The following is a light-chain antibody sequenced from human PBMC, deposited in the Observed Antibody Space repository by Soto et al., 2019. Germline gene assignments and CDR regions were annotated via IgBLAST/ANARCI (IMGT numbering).Light chain of an antibody. CDR3: SSYVSSGTYV. J-gene: IGLJ1*01. CDR1: SSDIGAYNY. V-gene: IGLV2-14*03. Sequence: SALTQPASVSGSPGQSIAISCTGTSSDIGAYNYVSWYQQHPDKAPKLMIFDVNNRPSGVSDRFSGSKSGNTASLTISGLQAEDEADYYCSSYVSSGTYVFGTGTKVTVL. CDR2: DVN.